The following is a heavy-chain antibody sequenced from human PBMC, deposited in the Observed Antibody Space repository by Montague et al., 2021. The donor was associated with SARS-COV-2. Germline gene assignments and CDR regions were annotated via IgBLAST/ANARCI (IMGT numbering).Heavy chain of an antibody. CDR2: IDAVGNT. CDR3: ARDERRASKWSYGLDV. D-gene: IGHD2-15*01. J-gene: IGHJ6*02. V-gene: IGHV3-53*01. CDR1: GLTVSSNY. Sequence: SLRLSCEASGLTVSSNYLTWVRQAPGRGLEWVSFIDAVGNTYYADSVKGRFTVSRDNSKNTVYLPMNSLSVEDTAIYYCARDERRASKWSYGLDVWGPGTPVTVSS.